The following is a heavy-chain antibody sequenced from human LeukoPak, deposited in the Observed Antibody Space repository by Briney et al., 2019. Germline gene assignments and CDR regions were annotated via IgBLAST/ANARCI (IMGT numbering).Heavy chain of an antibody. J-gene: IGHJ4*02. CDR3: ARVLETDYRGGSCYSGLDY. Sequence: PGGSLRLSCAASGFTFSSYNMNWVRQAPGRGLEWVSSISRTGSYIYYADSVKGRFTISRDNAQNSLYLQMNSLRVEDTAVYYCARVLETDYRGGSCYSGLDYWGQGTLVTVSS. CDR2: ISRTGSYI. D-gene: IGHD2-15*01. CDR1: GFTFSSYN. V-gene: IGHV3-21*01.